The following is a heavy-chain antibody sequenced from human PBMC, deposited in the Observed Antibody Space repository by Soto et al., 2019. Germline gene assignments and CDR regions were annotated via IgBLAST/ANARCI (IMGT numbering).Heavy chain of an antibody. Sequence: QVQLVQSGAEVKKPGASVKVSCKASGYTFTSYGITWVRQAPGQGLEWMGWISAYNGNTNYAQKLQGRVTMTTDTATRTAYMELRSLRSDDTAVYYCARGWYYVDSSGSDYYGMDVWGQGTTVTVSS. CDR3: ARGWYYVDSSGSDYYGMDV. CDR1: GYTFTSYG. J-gene: IGHJ6*02. CDR2: ISAYNGNT. V-gene: IGHV1-18*01. D-gene: IGHD3-22*01.